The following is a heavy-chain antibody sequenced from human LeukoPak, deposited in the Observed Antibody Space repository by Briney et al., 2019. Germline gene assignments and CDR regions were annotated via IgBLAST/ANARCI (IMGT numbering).Heavy chain of an antibody. CDR2: ISYDGSNK. Sequence: GGSLRLSCAASGFTFSSYGMHWVRQAPGKGLEWVAVISYDGSNKYYADSVKGRFTISRDNSKNTLYLQMNSLRAEDTAVYYCAKVGATTGVFDYWGQGTLVTVSS. J-gene: IGHJ4*02. CDR3: AKVGATTGVFDY. D-gene: IGHD1-26*01. V-gene: IGHV3-30*18. CDR1: GFTFSSYG.